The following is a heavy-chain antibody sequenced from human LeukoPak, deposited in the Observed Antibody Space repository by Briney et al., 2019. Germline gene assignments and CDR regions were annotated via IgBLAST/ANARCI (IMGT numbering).Heavy chain of an antibody. CDR1: GYTFTGYY. CDR2: INPNSGGA. D-gene: IGHD3-22*01. J-gene: IGHJ5*02. V-gene: IGHV1-2*02. Sequence: ASVPVSCQGSGYTFTGYYMHWVRQAPGQGLAWVGWINPNSGGANYAQKFQGRVTMTRDTSISTAYMELSRLRSDDTAVYYCARVPIRRHYESTGYYYEDPWGQGTLVTVSS. CDR3: ARVPIRRHYESTGYYYEDP.